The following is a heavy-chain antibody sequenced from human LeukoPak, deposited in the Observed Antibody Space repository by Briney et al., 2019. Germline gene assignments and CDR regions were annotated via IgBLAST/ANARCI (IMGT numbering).Heavy chain of an antibody. CDR3: ARAYYYDSSGYVYYYYGMDV. V-gene: IGHV3-33*01. CDR1: GFTFSSYG. Sequence: PGGSLRLSCAASGFTFSSYGMHWVRQAPGKGLEWVAGIWYDGSNKYYADSVKGRFTISRDNSKNTLYLQMNSLRAEDTAVYYCARAYYYDSSGYVYYYYGMDVWGQGTTVTVSS. CDR2: IWYDGSNK. D-gene: IGHD3-22*01. J-gene: IGHJ6*02.